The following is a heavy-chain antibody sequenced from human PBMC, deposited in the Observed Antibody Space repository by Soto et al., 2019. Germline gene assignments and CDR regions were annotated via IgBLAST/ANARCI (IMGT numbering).Heavy chain of an antibody. CDR3: ARHGDNSYGQSNVYYYGMDV. V-gene: IGHV5-51*01. CDR2: IYPGDSDT. J-gene: IGHJ6*02. D-gene: IGHD5-18*01. Sequence: PGESLKISCKGSGYSFTSYWIGWVRQMPGKGLEWMGIIYPGDSDTRYSPSFQGQVTISADKSISTAYLQWSSLKASDTAMYYCARHGDNSYGQSNVYYYGMDVWGQGTMVTVSS. CDR1: GYSFTSYW.